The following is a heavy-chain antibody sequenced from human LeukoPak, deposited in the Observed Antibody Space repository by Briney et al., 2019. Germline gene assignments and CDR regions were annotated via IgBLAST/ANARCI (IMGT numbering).Heavy chain of an antibody. Sequence: SETLSLTCTVSGYSINNGYYWAWIRQPPGKGLQWIGSIYHSGSTYYNPSLKSRVTISIDTSKNQFSLKLSSVTAADTAVYYCARADYGGSYYYYYYMDVWGKGTTVTISS. J-gene: IGHJ6*03. V-gene: IGHV4-38-2*02. CDR2: IYHSGST. CDR3: ARADYGGSYYYYYYMDV. D-gene: IGHD4-23*01. CDR1: GYSINNGYY.